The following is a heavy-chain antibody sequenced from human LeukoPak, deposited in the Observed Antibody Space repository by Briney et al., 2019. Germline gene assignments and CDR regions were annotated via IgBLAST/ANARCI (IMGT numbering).Heavy chain of an antibody. D-gene: IGHD3-22*01. CDR1: GFTFSSYG. CDR2: IWYDGSNK. V-gene: IGHV3-33*01. J-gene: IGHJ4*02. Sequence: GGSLRLSCAASGFTFSSYGMHWVRRAPGKGLEWVAVIWYDGSNKYYADSVKGRFTISRDNSKNTVYLQMSSLRAEGTAVYYCARDDSSGYTDYWGQGTLVTVSS. CDR3: ARDDSSGYTDY.